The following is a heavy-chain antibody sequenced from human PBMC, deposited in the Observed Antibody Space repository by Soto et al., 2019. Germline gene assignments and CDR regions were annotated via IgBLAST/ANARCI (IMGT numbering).Heavy chain of an antibody. J-gene: IGHJ6*02. CDR3: ARVSGSYYYGMDV. CDR1: GGSISSSNW. Sequence: QVQLQESGPGLVKPSGTLSLTCAVSGGSISSSNWWSWVRQPPGKGLEWIGEIYHRGSTNYNPSLKSPITISVDQSKNQFSLKPSSVTAADTAVYYCARVSGSYYYGMDVWGQGTTVTVSS. CDR2: IYHRGST. V-gene: IGHV4-4*02. D-gene: IGHD1-26*01.